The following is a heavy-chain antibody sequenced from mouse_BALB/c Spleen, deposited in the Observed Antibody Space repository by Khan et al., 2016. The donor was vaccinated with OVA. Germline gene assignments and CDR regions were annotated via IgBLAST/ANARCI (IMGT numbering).Heavy chain of an antibody. V-gene: IGHV1-7*01. CDR3: ARRGLRWEFDY. CDR1: GYTFINYW. Sequence: QVQLKESGAELAKPGASVKMSCKASGYTFINYWILWVKQRPGQGLEWIGYINPSTGYTEYNQNFKDKATLTADKSSSTAYMQLNSLTSEDSAVYYCARRGLRWEFDYWGQGTTLTVSS. CDR2: INPSTGYT. D-gene: IGHD1-1*01. J-gene: IGHJ2*01.